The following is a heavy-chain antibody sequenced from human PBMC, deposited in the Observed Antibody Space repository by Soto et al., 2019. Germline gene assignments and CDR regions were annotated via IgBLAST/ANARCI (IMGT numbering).Heavy chain of an antibody. Sequence: GESLKISCKGSGYSFTIYWIGWVRQMPGKGLEWMGIIHPSDFDTRYSPSFQGQVTISADKSISTAYLLWSSLRASDTAMYYCAIHSTGYEDSWGQGTLVTVSS. V-gene: IGHV5-51*01. J-gene: IGHJ5*02. CDR1: GYSFTIYW. D-gene: IGHD5-12*01. CDR3: AIHSTGYEDS. CDR2: IHPSDFDT.